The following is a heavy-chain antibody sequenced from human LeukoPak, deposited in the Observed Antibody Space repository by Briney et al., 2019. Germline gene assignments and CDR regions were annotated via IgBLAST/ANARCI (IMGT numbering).Heavy chain of an antibody. CDR1: GFTFSDSG. V-gene: IGHV3-33*08. Sequence: GGSLRLSCAASGFTFSDSGMDWVRQAPGKGLEWVAVIWYDGSNKYYADSVKGRFTISRDNSKNTLYLQMNSLRAEDTAVYYCARGLGYPLTFGGVMFDYWGQGTLVTVSS. J-gene: IGHJ4*02. D-gene: IGHD3-16*01. CDR3: ARGLGYPLTFGGVMFDY. CDR2: IWYDGSNK.